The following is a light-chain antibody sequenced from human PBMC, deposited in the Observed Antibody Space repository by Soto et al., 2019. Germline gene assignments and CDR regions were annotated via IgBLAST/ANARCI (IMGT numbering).Light chain of an antibody. CDR2: EVT. CDR1: SGDIGGYDY. Sequence: QSALTHPPSASGSPGQSVTFSCTGTSGDIGGYDYVSLYQHHPGKAPTLRIYEVTKRPLGVPDRCPGSKSGNTASQTVSGLQAEDEADYYSSSYAGSNNPYVFGTGTKLTVL. V-gene: IGLV2-8*01. CDR3: SSYAGSNNPYV. J-gene: IGLJ1*01.